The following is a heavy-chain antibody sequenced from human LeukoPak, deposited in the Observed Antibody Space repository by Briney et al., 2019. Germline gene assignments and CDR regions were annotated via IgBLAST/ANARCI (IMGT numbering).Heavy chain of an antibody. V-gene: IGHV3-33*01. Sequence: PGGSLRLSCAASGFTFSSYGMRWVRQAPGKGLEWVAVIWYGGGNKYYADSVKGRFTISRDISKNTLYLQMNSLRADDTAVYYCGGERCINRVCYSDYWGQGTLVTVSS. D-gene: IGHD2-8*01. CDR3: GGERCINRVCYSDY. J-gene: IGHJ4*02. CDR1: GFTFSSYG. CDR2: IWYGGGNK.